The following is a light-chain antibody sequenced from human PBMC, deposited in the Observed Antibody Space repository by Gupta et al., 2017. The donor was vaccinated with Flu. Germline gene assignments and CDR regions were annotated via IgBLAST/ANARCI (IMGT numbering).Light chain of an antibody. J-gene: IGKJ4*01. Sequence: SLGERATINCKSSQSVFYDASEKNYLSWYQQKPGQPPKVLINWASIRESGVPDRFSGSGSGTDFILTINSLQAEDVAVYYCQQADCIQLTFGGGTKVEIK. CDR2: WAS. V-gene: IGKV4-1*01. CDR3: QQADCIQLT. CDR1: QSVFYDASEKNY.